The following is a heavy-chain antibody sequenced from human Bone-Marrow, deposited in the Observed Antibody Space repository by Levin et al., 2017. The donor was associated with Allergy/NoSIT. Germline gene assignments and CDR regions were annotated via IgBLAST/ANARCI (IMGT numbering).Heavy chain of an antibody. V-gene: IGHV4-4*02. J-gene: IGHJ4*02. CDR3: ARDHGDYDSSGYYFDF. Sequence: PSETLSLTCAVSGGSISSSNWWSWVRRPPGRGLEWIGEIDHSGSANYNPSLKSRVTILVDKSKNQFSLKLNSVTAADTAVYYCARDHGDYDSSGYYFDFWGQGTLVTVSP. CDR1: GGSISSSNW. CDR2: IDHSGSA. D-gene: IGHD3-22*01.